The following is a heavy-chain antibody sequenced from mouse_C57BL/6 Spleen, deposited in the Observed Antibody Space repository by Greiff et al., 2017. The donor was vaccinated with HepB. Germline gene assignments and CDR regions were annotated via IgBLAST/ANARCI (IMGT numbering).Heavy chain of an antibody. Sequence: QVQLKQSGPELVKPGASVKISCKASGYAFSSSWMNWVKQRPGKGLEWIGRIYPGDGDTNYNGKFKGKATLTADKSSSTAYMQLSSLTSEDSAVCFCARNGGNQFAYWGQGTLVTVSA. CDR1: GYAFSSSW. V-gene: IGHV1-82*01. CDR3: ARNGGNQFAY. D-gene: IGHD2-1*01. CDR2: IYPGDGDT. J-gene: IGHJ3*01.